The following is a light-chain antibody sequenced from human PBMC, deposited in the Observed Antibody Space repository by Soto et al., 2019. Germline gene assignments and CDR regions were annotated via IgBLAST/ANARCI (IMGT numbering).Light chain of an antibody. Sequence: QSALTQPASVSGSPGQSITISCTGTSSDVGGYNYVSWYQHHPGKAPKLMIYDVSNRPSGVSNRFSGSKSGNTASLTISGLQAEDEADYYCSSYTSTNTVTFGGGTKLTVL. CDR3: SSYTSTNTVT. V-gene: IGLV2-14*03. CDR2: DVS. CDR1: SSDVGGYNY. J-gene: IGLJ2*01.